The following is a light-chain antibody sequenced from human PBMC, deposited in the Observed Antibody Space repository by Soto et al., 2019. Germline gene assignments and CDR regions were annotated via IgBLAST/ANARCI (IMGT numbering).Light chain of an antibody. V-gene: IGKV3-15*01. J-gene: IGKJ3*01. CDR2: GAS. CDR1: QSVYNN. CDR3: QQYNSWPPVT. Sequence: EIVMTQSPATLSVSPGERATLSCRASQSVYNNFAWYQQKPGQAPRLLIYGASTRATGIPARFSGSGSGTEFTLTISSLQSEDFAVYFCQQYNSWPPVTFGPGTKVDI.